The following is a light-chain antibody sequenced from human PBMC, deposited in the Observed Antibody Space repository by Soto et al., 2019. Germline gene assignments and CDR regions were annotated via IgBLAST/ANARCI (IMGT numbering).Light chain of an antibody. J-gene: IGKJ4*01. CDR2: DAS. CDR3: QQRSNWPPVT. CDR1: QSVGYH. Sequence: EIVLTQSPDTLSLSPGEIATLSGRASQSVGYHLDWYQQKPGQAPRLLIYDASNRATGIPARFSGSGSGTEFTIVISSLEPEDYSVYYCQQRSNWPPVTFGGGTKVEIK. V-gene: IGKV3-11*01.